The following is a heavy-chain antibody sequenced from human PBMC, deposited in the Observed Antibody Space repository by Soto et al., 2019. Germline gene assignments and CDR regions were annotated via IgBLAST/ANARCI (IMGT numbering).Heavy chain of an antibody. CDR1: RSSISSGPDF. D-gene: IGHD2-15*01. CDR3: ARGHVVAAQH. CDR2: IYHTGST. V-gene: IGHV4-30-2*01. Sequence: TRCRPVALSRSSISSGPDFSRFIRQPPGKGLEWIGYIYHTGSTYYNPSLKSRVTISVDRSKNQFSLKLRSVTAADTAVYYCARGHVVAAQHWGQGTTVNVS. J-gene: IGHJ6*02.